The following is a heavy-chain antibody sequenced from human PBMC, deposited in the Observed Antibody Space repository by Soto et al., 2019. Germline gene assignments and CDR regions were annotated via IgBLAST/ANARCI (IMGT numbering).Heavy chain of an antibody. CDR3: ARTPRITIFGVVIQSYYYYYGMDV. CDR2: TYYRSKWYN. D-gene: IGHD3-3*01. CDR1: GDSVSSNSAA. Sequence: SQTLSLTCAISGDSVSSNSAAWNWIRQSPSGGLEWLGRTYYRSKWYNDYAVSVKSRITINPDTSKNQFSLQLNSVTPEDTAVYYCARTPRITIFGVVIQSYYYYYGMDVWGQGTTVTVSS. J-gene: IGHJ6*02. V-gene: IGHV6-1*01.